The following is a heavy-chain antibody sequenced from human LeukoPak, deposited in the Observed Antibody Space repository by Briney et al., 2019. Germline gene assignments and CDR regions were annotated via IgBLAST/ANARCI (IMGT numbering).Heavy chain of an antibody. J-gene: IGHJ4*02. V-gene: IGHV4-39*01. CDR3: ARHEGITMVRGRWKS. CDR1: GGSISSSSYY. CDR2: IYYSGST. Sequence: SETLSLTCTVSGGSISSSSYYWGWIRQPPGKGLEWIGSIYYSGSTYYNPSLKSRVTISVDTSKNQFSLKLSSVTAADTAVYYCARHEGITMVRGRWKSWGQGTLVTVSS. D-gene: IGHD3-10*01.